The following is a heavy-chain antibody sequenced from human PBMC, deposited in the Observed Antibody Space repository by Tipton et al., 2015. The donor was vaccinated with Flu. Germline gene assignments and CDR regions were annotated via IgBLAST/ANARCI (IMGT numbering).Heavy chain of an antibody. Sequence: SGFTFSGYGMHWVRQAPGKGLEWVAVIWYDGSNKYYADSVKGRFTISRDNSKNTLYLQMNSLRAEDTAVYYCASAYGDYDTPYGYWGQGTLVTVSS. CDR3: ASAYGDYDTPYGY. J-gene: IGHJ4*02. CDR2: IWYDGSNK. D-gene: IGHD4-17*01. V-gene: IGHV3-33*01. CDR1: GFTFSGYG.